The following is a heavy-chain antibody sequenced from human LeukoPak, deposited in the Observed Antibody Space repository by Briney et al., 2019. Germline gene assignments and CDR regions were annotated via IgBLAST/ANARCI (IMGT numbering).Heavy chain of an antibody. CDR2: INHSGST. CDR3: ARGRLYRGGSTRHQNWFDH. J-gene: IGHJ5*02. CDR1: GGSFSGYY. V-gene: IGHV4-34*01. Sequence: PSETLSLTCAVYGGSFSGYYWSLIRQPPGKGLEWIGEINHSGSTNYNPSLKSRVPISVDTSKNQFSLKLSSVTAADTAVYYCARGRLYRGGSTRHQNWFDHWGQGTLVTVSS. D-gene: IGHD2-2*01.